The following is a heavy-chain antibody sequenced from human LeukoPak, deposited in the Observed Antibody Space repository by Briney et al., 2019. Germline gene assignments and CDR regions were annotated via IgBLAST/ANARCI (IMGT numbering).Heavy chain of an antibody. D-gene: IGHD3-22*01. V-gene: IGHV4-59*08. CDR2: ISYSGST. J-gene: IGHJ2*01. CDR3: ARMLPDYYDSNYNHFVQWFFDL. Sequence: PSETLSLTCSVSGGSINSYYWNWIRQPPGKGLEWMGYISYSGSTNYNPSLENRVTISVDTSKNQFSLKLSSVTAADTAVYYCARMLPDYYDSNYNHFVQWFFDLWGRGTLVTVSS. CDR1: GGSINSYY.